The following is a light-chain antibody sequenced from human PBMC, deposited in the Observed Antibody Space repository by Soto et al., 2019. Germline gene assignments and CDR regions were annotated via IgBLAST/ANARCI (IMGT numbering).Light chain of an antibody. CDR3: TSYTSDNRSYV. V-gene: IGLV2-14*01. J-gene: IGLJ1*01. CDR1: SSDVGYYNY. Sequence: QSVLTQPRSVSGSPGQSVTISCTGTSSDVGYYNYVSWYQQYPGKAPKLMIYEVSNRPSGVSNRFSGSKSANTASLTISGLQAEDEAHYYCTSYTSDNRSYVFGTGTKVTVL. CDR2: EVS.